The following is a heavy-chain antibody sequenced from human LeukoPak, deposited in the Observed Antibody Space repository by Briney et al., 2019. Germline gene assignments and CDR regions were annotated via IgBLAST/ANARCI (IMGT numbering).Heavy chain of an antibody. CDR2: ISYDGGHK. D-gene: IGHD3-9*01. V-gene: IGHV3-30*03. Sequence: GRSLRLSCAASGFSSSDYGMHWVRQAPVKGLEWVALISYDGGHKYYRDSVKGRFTISRNNSNSTLFLQMNDLSAGDSAVYYCARGDHFAGYLQYYSDQWGQGTLVTVSS. CDR1: GFSSSDYG. J-gene: IGHJ4*02. CDR3: ARGDHFAGYLQYYSDQ.